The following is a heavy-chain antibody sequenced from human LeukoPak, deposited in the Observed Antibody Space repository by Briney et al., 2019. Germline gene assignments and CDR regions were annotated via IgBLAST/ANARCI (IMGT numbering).Heavy chain of an antibody. V-gene: IGHV3-11*01. D-gene: IGHD3-10*01. J-gene: IGHJ3*02. Sequence: PGGSLRLSCAASGFTFSDCYMSWIRQAPGKGLEWVSYISSSGSTIYYADSVKGRFTISRDNAKNSLYLQMNSLKTEDTAVYYCTTDTTMVDIWGQGTMVTVSS. CDR3: TTDTTMVDI. CDR2: ISSSGSTI. CDR1: GFTFSDCY.